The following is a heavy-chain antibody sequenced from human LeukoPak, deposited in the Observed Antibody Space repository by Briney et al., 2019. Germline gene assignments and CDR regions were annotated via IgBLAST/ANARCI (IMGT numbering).Heavy chain of an antibody. Sequence: GGSLRLSCAASGFTFSDYWIHWVRQAPGKGLVWVSCINTDGSITNYADSVKGRFSISRDNAKNTLYLQMSSLRAEDTAVYYCARDRGPRTGFMVREAYHYWGQGTLVTVSS. J-gene: IGHJ4*02. D-gene: IGHD3-10*01. CDR3: ARDRGPRTGFMVREAYHY. CDR2: INTDGSIT. CDR1: GFTFSDYW. V-gene: IGHV3-74*01.